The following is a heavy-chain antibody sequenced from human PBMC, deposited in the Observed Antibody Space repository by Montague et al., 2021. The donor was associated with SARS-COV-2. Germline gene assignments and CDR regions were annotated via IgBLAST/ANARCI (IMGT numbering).Heavy chain of an antibody. CDR3: ARVFPRWLQFDPYFDY. Sequence: SETLPLTCTVSGGSISSYYWSWIRQPPGKGLEWIGYIYYSGSTNYNPSLESRVTISVDTSKNQFSLKLSSVTAADTAVYYCARVFPRWLQFDPYFDYWGQGTLVTVSS. CDR1: GGSISSYY. V-gene: IGHV4-59*01. CDR2: IYYSGST. J-gene: IGHJ4*02. D-gene: IGHD5-24*01.